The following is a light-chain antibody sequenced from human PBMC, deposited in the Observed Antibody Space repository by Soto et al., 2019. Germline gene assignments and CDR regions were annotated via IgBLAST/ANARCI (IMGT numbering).Light chain of an antibody. CDR1: SSNIGGNS. V-gene: IGLV1-51*01. J-gene: IGLJ3*02. Sequence: QSVLSQPPSVSAAPGQRVTISCSGSSSNIGGNSVSWYQQLPGTAPKLLIYDDDQRPSGIPDRFSGSKSGTSATLGITGFQTGDEADYYCGSWDSSLNGPVFGGGTKVTVL. CDR2: DDD. CDR3: GSWDSSLNGPV.